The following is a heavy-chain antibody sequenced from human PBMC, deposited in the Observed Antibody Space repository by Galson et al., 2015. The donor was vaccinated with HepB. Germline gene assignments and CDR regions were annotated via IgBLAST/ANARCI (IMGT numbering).Heavy chain of an antibody. CDR1: GFTFGTYG. D-gene: IGHD2-2*01. CDR3: VKDRGRAVVASALYLDY. CDR2: ISYDGSNK. J-gene: IGHJ4*02. V-gene: IGHV3-30*18. Sequence: SLRLSCAGSGFTFGTYGMHWVRQAPGKGLEWVAVISYDGSNKYYADTVKGRFTISRDLSKNTLYLRMNSLRAGDTAVYFCVKDRGRAVVASALYLDYWGQGTLVTVSS.